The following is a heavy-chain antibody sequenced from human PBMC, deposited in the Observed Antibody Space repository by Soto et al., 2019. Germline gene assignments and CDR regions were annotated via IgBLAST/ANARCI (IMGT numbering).Heavy chain of an antibody. D-gene: IGHD3-10*01. J-gene: IGHJ6*02. CDR1: GDSATSVSDY. V-gene: IGHV4-61*01. CDR2: IYYSGSA. CDR3: ARGVGFGYYYYHMDL. Sequence: SSETLSLTCTVSGDSATSVSDYWSWIRQPPGKGLEWIGYIYYSGSADYNPSLGSRVTISIDTSKNQFSLKLTSVTAADTAVYYCARGVGFGYYYYHMDLWGQGTTVTVSS.